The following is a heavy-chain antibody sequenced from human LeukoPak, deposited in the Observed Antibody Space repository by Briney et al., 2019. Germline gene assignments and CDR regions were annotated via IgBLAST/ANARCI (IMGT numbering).Heavy chain of an antibody. V-gene: IGHV4-30-2*01. D-gene: IGHD1-26*01. J-gene: IGHJ3*02. CDR1: GGSISSGSYY. CDR3: ARGGGATKGDAFDI. CDR2: IYHSGST. Sequence: SETLSLTCTVSGGSISSGSYYWSWIRQPPGKGLEWIGYIYHSGSTYYNPSLKSRVTISVDRSKNQFSLKLSSVTAADTAVYYCARGGGATKGDAFDIWGQGTMVTVSS.